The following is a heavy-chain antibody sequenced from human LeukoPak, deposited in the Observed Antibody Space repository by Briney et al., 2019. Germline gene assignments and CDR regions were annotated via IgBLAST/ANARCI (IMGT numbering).Heavy chain of an antibody. V-gene: IGHV1-46*01. CDR1: GYTFTSYG. D-gene: IGHD3-3*01. CDR2: INPSAGDT. J-gene: IGHJ4*02. Sequence: ASVKVSCKASGYTFTSYGISWVRQAPGQGLEWMGMINPSAGDTSYAQKFQGRVSLTRDTSTRIVYMEVSSLRSDDTAVYYCASIAVYGEPDFWGQGTLVTVSS. CDR3: ASIAVYGEPDF.